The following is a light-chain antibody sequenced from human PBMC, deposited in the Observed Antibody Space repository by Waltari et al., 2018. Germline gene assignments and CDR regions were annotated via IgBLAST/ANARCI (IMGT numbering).Light chain of an antibody. V-gene: IGKV3-11*01. Sequence: ELVLTQSPATLSLSPGWTATLSCRASQRVSTYLAWYQQKPGQAPRHLIYDASNRATGIPDRFRGSGSGTDFTLTISSLEAEDFAVYYCQQRSNWTPHTFGQGARLEIK. J-gene: IGKJ2*01. CDR1: QRVSTY. CDR3: QQRSNWTPHT. CDR2: DAS.